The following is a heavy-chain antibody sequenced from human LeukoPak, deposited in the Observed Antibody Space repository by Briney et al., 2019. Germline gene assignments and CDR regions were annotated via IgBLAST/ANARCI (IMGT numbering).Heavy chain of an antibody. CDR3: ATSTFGGGYYYYYMDV. J-gene: IGHJ6*03. Sequence: GESLKISCKGSGYSFTNYWIGWVRQMPGKGLEWMGIIYPGDSDTRYSPSFQGQVTISADKSINTAFLQWSSLKASDTAMYYCATSTFGGGYYYYYMDVWGMGTSVIVSS. D-gene: IGHD3-16*01. CDR1: GYSFTNYW. CDR2: IYPGDSDT. V-gene: IGHV5-51*01.